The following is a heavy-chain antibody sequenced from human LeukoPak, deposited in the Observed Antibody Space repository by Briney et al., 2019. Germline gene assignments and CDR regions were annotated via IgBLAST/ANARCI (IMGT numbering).Heavy chain of an antibody. Sequence: GRSLRLSCAASGFTFDDYAMHWVRQAPGKGLEWVSGISWNSGSIGYADSVKGRFTISRDNAKNSLYLQMNSLRAEDTALYYCAKPRVLSTYYYDSSDWYFDLWGRGTLVTVSS. CDR2: ISWNSGSI. CDR1: GFTFDDYA. CDR3: AKPRVLSTYYYDSSDWYFDL. V-gene: IGHV3-9*01. J-gene: IGHJ2*01. D-gene: IGHD3-22*01.